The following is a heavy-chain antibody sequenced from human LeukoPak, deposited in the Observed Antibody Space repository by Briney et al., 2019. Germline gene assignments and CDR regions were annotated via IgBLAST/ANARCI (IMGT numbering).Heavy chain of an antibody. J-gene: IGHJ4*02. CDR2: ISAYNGNT. Sequence: ASVKVSCKASGGTFSSYAISWVRQAPGQGLEWMGWISAYNGNTNYAQKLQGRVTMTTDTSTSTAYMELRSLRSDDTAVYYCARDCSSTSCPFDYWGQGTLVTVSS. D-gene: IGHD2-2*01. CDR3: ARDCSSTSCPFDY. CDR1: GGTFSSYA. V-gene: IGHV1-18*01.